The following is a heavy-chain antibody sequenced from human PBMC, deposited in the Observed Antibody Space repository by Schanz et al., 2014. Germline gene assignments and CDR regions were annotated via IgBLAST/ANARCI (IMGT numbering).Heavy chain of an antibody. D-gene: IGHD5-12*01. Sequence: EVQLVESGGGLVQPGESLRVSCAASGFTFSNYWMSWVRQAPGKGLEWVSTVYMSAASTRYADSVKGRFIISRDSSKNTLFLQMNSLRPEDTALYFCARDEGRDGYNLAFDVWGQGTLVTVSS. J-gene: IGHJ3*01. CDR2: VYMSAAST. CDR3: ARDEGRDGYNLAFDV. CDR1: GFTFSNYW. V-gene: IGHV3-23*04.